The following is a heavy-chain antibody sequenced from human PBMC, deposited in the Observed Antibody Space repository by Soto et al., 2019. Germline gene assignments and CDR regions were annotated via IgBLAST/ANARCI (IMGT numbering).Heavy chain of an antibody. Sequence: QVQLQESGPGLVKPSETLLLTCTVSGGSIHNYYWSWIRQPPGKGLEFIGYIYYAGTTTYNPSLKSRVTISVDTSKNEFSLKLSSVTAADTAVYYCARLGGYYQALDSWGQGTLLTVSS. CDR3: ARLGGYYQALDS. CDR2: IYYAGTT. D-gene: IGHD3-22*01. J-gene: IGHJ4*02. CDR1: GGSIHNYY. V-gene: IGHV4-59*08.